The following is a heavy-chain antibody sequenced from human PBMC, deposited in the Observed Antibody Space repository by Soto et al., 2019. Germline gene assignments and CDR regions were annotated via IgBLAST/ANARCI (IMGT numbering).Heavy chain of an antibody. D-gene: IGHD3-3*01. Sequence: ETLSLTCTVSGGSISSYYWSWIRQPPGKGLEWIGYIYYSGSTNYNPSLKSRVTISVDTSKNQFSLKLSSVTAADTAVYYCASYDFWSGYRFDYWGQGTLVTVSS. CDR2: IYYSGST. CDR3: ASYDFWSGYRFDY. CDR1: GGSISSYY. V-gene: IGHV4-59*01. J-gene: IGHJ4*02.